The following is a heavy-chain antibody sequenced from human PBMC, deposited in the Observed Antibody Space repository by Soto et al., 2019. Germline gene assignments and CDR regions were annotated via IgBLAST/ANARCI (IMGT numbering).Heavy chain of an antibody. CDR1: GYTFTSYY. J-gene: IGHJ5*02. V-gene: IGHV1-46*01. CDR2: INPSGGST. D-gene: IGHD2-2*02. CDR3: AREGPGLVVVPAAIANWFDP. Sequence: ASVKVSCKASGYTFTSYYMHWVRQAPGQGLEWMGIINPSGGSTSYAQKFQGRVTITADESTSTAYMELSSLRSEDTAVYYCAREGPGLVVVPAAIANWFDPWGQGTLVTVSS.